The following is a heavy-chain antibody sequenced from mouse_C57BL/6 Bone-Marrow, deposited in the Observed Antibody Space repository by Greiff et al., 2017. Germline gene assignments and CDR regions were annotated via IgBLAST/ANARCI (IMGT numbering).Heavy chain of an antibody. Sequence: VQLQQPGAELVRPGSSVKLSCKASGYTFTSYWMDWVKQRPGQGLEWIGNIFPSDSDTHYNQKFKDKATLTVDKSSSTAYMQLSSLTSADAAVYYGARGSYYYGSSYFYFDYWGQGTTLTVSS. CDR2: IFPSDSDT. J-gene: IGHJ2*01. V-gene: IGHV1-61*01. CDR3: ARGSYYYGSSYFYFDY. CDR1: GYTFTSYW. D-gene: IGHD1-1*01.